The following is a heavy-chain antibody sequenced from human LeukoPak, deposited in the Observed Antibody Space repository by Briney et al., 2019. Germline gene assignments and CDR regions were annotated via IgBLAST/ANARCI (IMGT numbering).Heavy chain of an antibody. Sequence: GGSLRLSCAASGFTFSSYWMHWVCQAPGGRRVWVSRINSDGSSTSYADSVRGRFTISRENAKNTLYLQMKSLRAEDTAVYSCARGGAYSSVLFDYWGQGTLVTVSS. CDR2: INSDGSST. V-gene: IGHV3-74*01. J-gene: IGHJ4*02. D-gene: IGHD6-19*01. CDR1: GFTFSSYW. CDR3: ARGGAYSSVLFDY.